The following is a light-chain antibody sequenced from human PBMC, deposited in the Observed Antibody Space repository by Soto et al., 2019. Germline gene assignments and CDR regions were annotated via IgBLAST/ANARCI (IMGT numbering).Light chain of an antibody. CDR3: LQHNSYPHT. J-gene: IGKJ4*01. Sequence: DLQMTQSPSSLSASVGDRVTITCRASQGIRNELGWYQQKPGEAPKRLIYAASSLQSGVPSRFSGTGFGTEFTLTISSLQPEDFATYYCLQHNSYPHTFGGGTKVEIK. CDR1: QGIRNE. V-gene: IGKV1-17*01. CDR2: AAS.